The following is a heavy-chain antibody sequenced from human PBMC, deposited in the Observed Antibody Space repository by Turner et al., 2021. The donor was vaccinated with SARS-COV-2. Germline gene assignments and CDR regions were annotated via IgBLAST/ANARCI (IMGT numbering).Heavy chain of an antibody. D-gene: IGHD3-16*01. CDR2: IYSGGST. V-gene: IGHV3-53*04. CDR1: GVTVSSNY. J-gene: IGHJ6*02. Sequence: QLVETGGDWVQPGASLRLSCAAYGVTVSSNYMSWVRQPPEKGLEGVSVIYSGGSTYYADAVKGRFTISRHNSKNTLYLQMNSLRAEDTAVYYCARDLVSNGMDVWGQGTTVTVSS. CDR3: ARDLVSNGMDV.